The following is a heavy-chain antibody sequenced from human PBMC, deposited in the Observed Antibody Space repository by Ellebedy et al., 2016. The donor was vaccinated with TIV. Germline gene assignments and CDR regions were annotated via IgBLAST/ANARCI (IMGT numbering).Heavy chain of an antibody. J-gene: IGHJ4*02. Sequence: PGGSLRLSCAASGFTFSSYSMHWVRQAPGKGLEWVAFISYDGSNTYYADSVKGRFTISRDNSKNTLYLQMNSLRAEDTAVVFCVTLAMAGPFDYWGQGTLVTVSS. D-gene: IGHD6-19*01. V-gene: IGHV3-30-3*01. CDR3: VTLAMAGPFDY. CDR1: GFTFSSYS. CDR2: ISYDGSNT.